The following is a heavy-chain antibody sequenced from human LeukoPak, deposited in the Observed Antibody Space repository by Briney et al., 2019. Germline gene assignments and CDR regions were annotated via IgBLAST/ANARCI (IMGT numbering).Heavy chain of an antibody. CDR3: AAKNLIAAAGLDY. V-gene: IGHV1-46*01. J-gene: IGHJ4*02. CDR1: GYTFTTYY. CDR2: INPSSGDA. Sequence: ASVTVSCKTSGYTFTTYYLHWVRQAPGQGLEWMGLINPSSGDASYAQRFQGRVTITADKSTSTAYMELSSLRSEDTAVYYCAAKNLIAAAGLDYWGQGTLVTVSS. D-gene: IGHD6-13*01.